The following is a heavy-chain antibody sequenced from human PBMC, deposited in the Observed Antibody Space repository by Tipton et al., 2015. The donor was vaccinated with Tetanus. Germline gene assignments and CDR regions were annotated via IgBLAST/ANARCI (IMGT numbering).Heavy chain of an antibody. CDR1: GGSISGSSYY. CDR2: FFYSGST. V-gene: IGHV4-39*07. Sequence: TLSLTCTVSGGSISGSSYYWGWVRQPPGKGLEWIGSFFYSGSTYYNPSLKSRVTISVDTSTNQFSLKLSSVTAADTAVYYCAKVPWEGVYANWFDPWGQGTLVTVSS. CDR3: AKVPWEGVYANWFDP. J-gene: IGHJ5*02. D-gene: IGHD2-8*01.